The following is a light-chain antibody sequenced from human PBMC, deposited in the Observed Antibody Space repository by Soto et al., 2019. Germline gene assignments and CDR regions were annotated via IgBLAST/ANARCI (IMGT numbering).Light chain of an antibody. CDR1: SSDVGAYNF. J-gene: IGLJ1*01. CDR3: SSDTSSSPHV. CDR2: DVS. Sequence: QSVLTQPASVSGSPGQSITISCTGTSSDVGAYNFVSWYQQHPGKVPKLMIFDVSSRPSGFSDRFSGSKSGNTASLTISGLQAEDEGDYYCSSDTSSSPHVFGSGTKVTVL. V-gene: IGLV2-14*03.